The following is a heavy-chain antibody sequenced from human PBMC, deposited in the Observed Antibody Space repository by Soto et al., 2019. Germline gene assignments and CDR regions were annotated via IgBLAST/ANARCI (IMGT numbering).Heavy chain of an antibody. CDR3: AREPIAARNYYYYGMDV. CDR1: GDSVSSNSAA. V-gene: IGHV6-1*01. Sequence: SQTLSLTCAISGDSVSSNSAAWNWIRQSPSRGLEWLGRTYYRSKWYNDYAVSVKSRITINPDTSKNQFSLQLNSVTPEDTAMYYCAREPIAARNYYYYGMDVWGQGTTVTVSS. D-gene: IGHD6-6*01. J-gene: IGHJ6*02. CDR2: TYYRSKWYN.